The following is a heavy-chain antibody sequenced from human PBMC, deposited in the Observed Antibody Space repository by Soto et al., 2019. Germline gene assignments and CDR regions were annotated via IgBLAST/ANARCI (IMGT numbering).Heavy chain of an antibody. CDR1: GYTFTSYD. CDR3: AREGSAAGTGWFAP. CDR2: MNPNSGNT. Sequence: QVQLVQSGAEVKKPGASVKVSCKASGYTFTSYDINWVRQATGQGLEWMGWMNPNSGNTGYAQKFQGRGTMTRNTHTSTAYMELSSRRSEDTAVYYCAREGSAAGTGWFAPWGQGTLVTVSS. D-gene: IGHD6-13*01. J-gene: IGHJ5*02. V-gene: IGHV1-8*01.